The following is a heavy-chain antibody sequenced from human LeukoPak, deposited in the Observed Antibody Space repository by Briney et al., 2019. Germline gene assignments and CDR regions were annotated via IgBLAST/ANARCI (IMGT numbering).Heavy chain of an antibody. J-gene: IGHJ6*03. CDR1: GGSISSYY. CDR2: IYYTGST. V-gene: IGHV4-59*01. D-gene: IGHD4-11*01. CDR3: ARDFYSSYDYYYYYYMDV. Sequence: SETLSLTCSVSGGSISSYYWSWIRQPPGKGLEWIGYIYYTGSTNYNPSLKSRVTISVDTSKNQFSLKLSSVTAADTAVYYCARDFYSSYDYYYYYYMDVWGKGTTVTVSS.